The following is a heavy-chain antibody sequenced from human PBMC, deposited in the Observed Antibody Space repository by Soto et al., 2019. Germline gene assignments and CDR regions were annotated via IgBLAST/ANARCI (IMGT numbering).Heavy chain of an antibody. CDR1: GFTFSSYA. CDR2: ISYDGSNK. V-gene: IGHV3-30-3*01. D-gene: IGHD3-22*01. J-gene: IGHJ4*02. CDR3: ARDYTPYYYDSRYFDY. Sequence: QVQLVESGGGVVQPGRSLRLSCAASGFTFSSYAMHWVRQAPGKGLEWVAVISYDGSNKYCADSVKGRFTISRDNSKNTLYLQMNSLRAEDTAVYYCARDYTPYYYDSRYFDYWGQGTLVTVSS.